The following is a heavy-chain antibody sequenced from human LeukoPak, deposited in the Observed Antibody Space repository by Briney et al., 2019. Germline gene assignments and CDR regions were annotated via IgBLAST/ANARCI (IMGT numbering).Heavy chain of an antibody. V-gene: IGHV4-59*11. CDR2: MYNSGTT. Sequence: SETLSLTCTVSGFTISSHYWSWIRQAPGKGLEWIGYMYNSGTTKYNPSLKSRVIIIVTTNNIQFLELLMSRTADETAVYYCGRDSSGAGNSSFDLWGQGTLVTVSS. CDR3: GRDSSGAGNSSFDL. CDR1: GFTISSHY. J-gene: IGHJ5*02. D-gene: IGHD6-19*01.